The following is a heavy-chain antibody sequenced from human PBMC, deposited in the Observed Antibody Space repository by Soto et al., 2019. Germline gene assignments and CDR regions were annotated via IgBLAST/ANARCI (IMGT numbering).Heavy chain of an antibody. CDR3: LKGGHIVVVTATKYSWFDP. V-gene: IGHV3-23*01. Sequence: XGSLRMLFAAPGFTFISSGRIRISQVLGLEVEWVSAISGSGGSTYYADSVKGRFTISRDNYKKSLYLQMNSLRAEDKAVYYCLKGGHIVVVTATKYSWFDPWSQGTLVTVSS. J-gene: IGHJ5*02. CDR2: ISGSGGST. D-gene: IGHD2-21*02. CDR1: GFTFISSG.